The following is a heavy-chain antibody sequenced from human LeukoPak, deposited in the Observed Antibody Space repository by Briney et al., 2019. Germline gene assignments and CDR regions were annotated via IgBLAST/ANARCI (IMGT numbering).Heavy chain of an antibody. J-gene: IGHJ4*02. CDR1: GASVSSSYW. CDR2: SFYSRGS. D-gene: IGHD3-10*01. V-gene: IGHV4-4*02. Sequence: SGTLSLTCAVSGASVSSSYWWIWVRQSPGKGLEWIGKSFYSRGSNYDPSLKSRVTMSLDESTNHFSLKLSSVTAADTAVYYCGLATSYKIDSWGQGTLVIVSS. CDR3: GLATSYKIDS.